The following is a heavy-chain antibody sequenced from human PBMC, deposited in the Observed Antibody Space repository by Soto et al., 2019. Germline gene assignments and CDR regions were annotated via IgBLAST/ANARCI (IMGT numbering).Heavy chain of an antibody. V-gene: IGHV4-34*01. J-gene: IGHJ4*02. CDR1: GGSFSGYY. CDR2: INHSGST. D-gene: IGHD2-15*01. CDR3: ARNSYPIDY. Sequence: LSLTCAVYGGSFSGYYWSWIRQPPGKGLEWIGEINHSGSTNYNPSLKSRVTISVDTSKNQFSLKLSSVTAADTAVYYCARNSYPIDYWGQGTLVTVSS.